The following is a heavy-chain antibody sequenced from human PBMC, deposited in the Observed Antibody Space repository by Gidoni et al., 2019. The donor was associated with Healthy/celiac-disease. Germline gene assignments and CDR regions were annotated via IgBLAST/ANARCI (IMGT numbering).Heavy chain of an antibody. V-gene: IGHV4-39*07. CDR1: GGSISSSSYY. D-gene: IGHD6-6*01. CDR2: IYYSGST. J-gene: IGHJ4*02. Sequence: QLQLQESGPGLVKPSETLSLTCTVSGGSISSSSYYWGWIRQPPGKGLEWIGSIYYSGSTYYNPSLKSRVTISVDTSKNQFSLKLSSVTAADTAVYYCARTIAALTSLDYWGQGTLVTVSS. CDR3: ARTIAALTSLDY.